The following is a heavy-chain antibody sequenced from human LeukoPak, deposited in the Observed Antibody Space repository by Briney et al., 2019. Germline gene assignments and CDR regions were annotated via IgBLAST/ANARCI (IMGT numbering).Heavy chain of an antibody. CDR1: GGSISSYS. J-gene: IGHJ5*02. CDR2: IYYSGST. V-gene: IGHV4-59*12. D-gene: IGHD6-13*01. Sequence: SETLSLTCTAPGGSISSYSWSWIRQPPGKGLEWIGYIYYSGSTNYNPSLKSRVTISVDTSKNQFSLKVRSVTAADTAVYYCARGARSSSSWRLGNWFDPWGQGILVTVSS. CDR3: ARGARSSSSWRLGNWFDP.